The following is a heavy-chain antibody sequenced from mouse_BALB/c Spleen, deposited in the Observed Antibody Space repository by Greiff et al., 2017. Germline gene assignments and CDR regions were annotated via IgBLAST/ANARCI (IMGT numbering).Heavy chain of an antibody. CDR1: GYTFTDYW. CDR3: ARALDRRGNYAMDD. V-gene: IGHV1-69*01. Sequence: QVQLQQPGAELVMPGASVKMSCKASGYTFTDYWMHWVQQRPGQGLEWIGAIDTSDSYTSYNQKFKGKATLTVDESSSTAYMQLSSLTSEDSAVYYCARALDRRGNYAMDDWGQGTSVTVSS. CDR2: IDTSDSYT. D-gene: IGHD2-10*02. J-gene: IGHJ4*01.